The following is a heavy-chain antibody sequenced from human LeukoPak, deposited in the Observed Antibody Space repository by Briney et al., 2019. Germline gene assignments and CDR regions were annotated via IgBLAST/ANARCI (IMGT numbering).Heavy chain of an antibody. CDR2: IYSGGST. CDR1: GFTVSSNY. Sequence: EGSLRLSCAASGFTVSSNYMSWVRQAPGKGLEWVSVIYSGGSTYYADSVKGRFTISRDNSKNTLYLQMNSLRAEDTAVYYCARVLAVALDYWGQGTLVTVSS. V-gene: IGHV3-53*01. J-gene: IGHJ4*02. D-gene: IGHD6-19*01. CDR3: ARVLAVALDY.